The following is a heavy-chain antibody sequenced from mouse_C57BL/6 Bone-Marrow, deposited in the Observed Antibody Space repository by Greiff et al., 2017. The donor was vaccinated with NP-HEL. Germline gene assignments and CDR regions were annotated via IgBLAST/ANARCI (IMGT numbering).Heavy chain of an antibody. D-gene: IGHD5-1*01. J-gene: IGHJ1*03. CDR1: GYTFTSYW. Sequence: VQLQQPGAELVKPGASVKMSCKASGYTFTSYWITWVKQSPGQGLEWIGDIYPGSGSTNYNEKFKSKATLTADTSSSTAYMQLSSLTSEDSAVYYCARSTFGYFDVWGTGTTVTVTA. V-gene: IGHV1-55*01. CDR3: ARSTFGYFDV. CDR2: IYPGSGST.